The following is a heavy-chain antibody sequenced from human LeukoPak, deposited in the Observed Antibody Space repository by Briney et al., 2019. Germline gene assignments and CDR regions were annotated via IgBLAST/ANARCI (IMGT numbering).Heavy chain of an antibody. CDR3: AKGSIPAASYYYYGMDV. V-gene: IGHV3-9*01. D-gene: IGHD2-2*01. CDR2: ISWNSGSI. Sequence: GGSLRLSCAASGFTFDDYAMHSVRQAPGKGLEWVSGISWNSGSIGYADSVKGRFTISRDNAKNSLYLQMNSLRAEDTALYYCAKGSIPAASYYYYGMDVWGQGTTVTASS. CDR1: GFTFDDYA. J-gene: IGHJ6*02.